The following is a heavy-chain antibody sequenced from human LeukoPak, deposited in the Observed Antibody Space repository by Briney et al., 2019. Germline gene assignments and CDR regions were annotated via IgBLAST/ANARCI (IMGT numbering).Heavy chain of an antibody. CDR1: GYTFTSYG. J-gene: IGHJ4*02. D-gene: IGHD3-16*01. V-gene: IGHV1-18*04. Sequence: ASVTVSCKASGYTFTSYGISWVRQAPGQGLEWMGWISAYNGNTNYAQTLQGRVTMHTDTSTSTAYMKLRSWRSDETAVYYCARVLLYYDYASTLLNWGQRTLVTVSS. CDR2: ISAYNGNT. CDR3: ARVLLYYDYASTLLN.